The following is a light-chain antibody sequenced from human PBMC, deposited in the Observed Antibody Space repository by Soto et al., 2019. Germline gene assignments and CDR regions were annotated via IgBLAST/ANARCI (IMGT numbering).Light chain of an antibody. V-gene: IGLV2-11*01. Sequence: QSALTQPRSVSGSPGQSVTVSCTGTSSDVGGYNFVSWYQQHPGKAPKLMIYDVTERPSGVPDRFSGSKSGNTASLTISGLQAEDEADYYCCSYAGSYAVVFGGGPKVTVL. CDR1: SSDVGGYNF. J-gene: IGLJ2*01. CDR3: CSYAGSYAVV. CDR2: DVT.